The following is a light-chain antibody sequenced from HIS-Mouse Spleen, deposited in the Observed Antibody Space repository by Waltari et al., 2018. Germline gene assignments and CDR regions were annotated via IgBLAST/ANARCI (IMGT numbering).Light chain of an antibody. J-gene: IGKJ3*01. Sequence: EIVLTQSPATLSLSPGERATLSCRASQSVSSYLAWYQQKPGQAPRLRIYDASNRATGIAARLSGSGSGTDFTLTISSLEPEDFAVYYCQQRSNWPLITFGPGTKVDIK. CDR1: QSVSSY. CDR2: DAS. V-gene: IGKV3-11*01. CDR3: QQRSNWPLIT.